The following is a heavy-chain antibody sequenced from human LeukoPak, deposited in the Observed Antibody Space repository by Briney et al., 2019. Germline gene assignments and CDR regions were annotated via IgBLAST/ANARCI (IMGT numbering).Heavy chain of an antibody. Sequence: GGSLRLSCAASGFTFSSYEMNWVRQAPGKGLEWVSYISSSGSTIYYADSVKGRFTISRDNAKNSLYLQMNSLRAEDTAVYYCARDDHPPWVPAAAYGNDAFDIWGQGTKVTVSS. CDR2: ISSSGSTI. CDR1: GFTFSSYE. V-gene: IGHV3-48*03. D-gene: IGHD2-2*01. J-gene: IGHJ3*02. CDR3: ARDDHPPWVPAAAYGNDAFDI.